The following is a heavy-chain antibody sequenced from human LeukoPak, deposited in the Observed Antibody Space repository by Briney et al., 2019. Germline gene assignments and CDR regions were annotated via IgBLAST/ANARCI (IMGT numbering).Heavy chain of an antibody. V-gene: IGHV1-18*01. Sequence: ASVKVSCKASGYTFTSYGISWVRQAPGQGLEWMGWISAYNGNTNYAQKLRGRVTMTTDTSTSTAYMELRSLRSDDTAVYYCARGYYDILTGPEDGMDVWGQGTTVTVSS. J-gene: IGHJ6*02. CDR1: GYTFTSYG. CDR2: ISAYNGNT. CDR3: ARGYYDILTGPEDGMDV. D-gene: IGHD3-9*01.